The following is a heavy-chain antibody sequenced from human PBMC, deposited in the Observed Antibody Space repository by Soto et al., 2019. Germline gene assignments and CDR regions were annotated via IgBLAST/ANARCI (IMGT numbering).Heavy chain of an antibody. Sequence: GGSLRLSCTPSGFIFSDYSMNWVRQAPGKGLEWISYITTTSSTMYYADSVKGRFTISRDNAKNSLYLQMNSLRDEDTAVYYCARVKFWVNWFDPWGQGTLVTVSS. J-gene: IGHJ5*02. CDR1: GFIFSDYS. V-gene: IGHV3-48*02. CDR3: ARVKFWVNWFDP. D-gene: IGHD7-27*01. CDR2: ITTTSSTM.